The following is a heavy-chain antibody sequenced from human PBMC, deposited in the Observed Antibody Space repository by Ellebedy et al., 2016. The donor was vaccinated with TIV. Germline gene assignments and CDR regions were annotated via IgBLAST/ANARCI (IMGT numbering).Heavy chain of an antibody. J-gene: IGHJ4*02. CDR3: AKSGVESGYGKIDY. D-gene: IGHD5-12*01. Sequence: GGSLRLXXAASGFTFSTYAMNWVRQAPGKELEWVSVVSGGGGSTYYVDSVQGRFTISRDNSKNTLYLQMNSLRAEDTAVYYCAKSGVESGYGKIDYWGQGTLVTVSS. CDR2: VSGGGGST. V-gene: IGHV3-23*01. CDR1: GFTFSTYA.